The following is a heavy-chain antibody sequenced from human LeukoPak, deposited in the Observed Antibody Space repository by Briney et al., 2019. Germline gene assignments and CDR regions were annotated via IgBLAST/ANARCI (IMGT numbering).Heavy chain of an antibody. D-gene: IGHD3-22*01. J-gene: IGHJ6*03. CDR3: AREYDSSGYYLYYYYYMDV. Sequence: PGGSLRLSCAAAGFTFSTYAMSWVRQAPGKGLEWIGSIYYSGSTYYNPSLKSRVTISVDTSKNQFSLKLSSVTAADTAVYYCAREYDSSGYYLYYYYYMDVWGKGTTVTVSS. CDR2: IYYSGST. V-gene: IGHV4-39*07. CDR1: GFTFSTYA.